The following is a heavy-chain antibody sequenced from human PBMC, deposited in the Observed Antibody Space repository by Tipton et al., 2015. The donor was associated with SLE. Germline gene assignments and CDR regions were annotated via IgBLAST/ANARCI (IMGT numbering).Heavy chain of an antibody. Sequence: TLSLTCTVSSGSLSNYYWSWIRQPPGKGLEWIGHIYYSGSTNYNPSLSSRLTISVDTSRSQFSLRLTSVTAADTAVYYCARNPGYWGRGTLVTVSS. J-gene: IGHJ4*02. V-gene: IGHV4-59*08. D-gene: IGHD1-14*01. CDR3: ARNPGY. CDR2: IYYSGST. CDR1: SGSLSNYY.